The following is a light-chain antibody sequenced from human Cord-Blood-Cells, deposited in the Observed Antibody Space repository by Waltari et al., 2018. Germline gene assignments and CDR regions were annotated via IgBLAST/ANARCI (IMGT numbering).Light chain of an antibody. CDR3: MQALQTPYT. CDR2: LGS. CDR1: QSLLHSNGYNY. V-gene: IGKV2-28*01. Sequence: EIVMTQSPLSLPVTPGEQASISCRSSQSLLHSNGYNYLDWYLQKAGQSPQLRIYLGSNRASGVPDRFSGSGSGTDFTLKISRVEAEDVGVYYCMQALQTPYTFGQGTKLEIK. J-gene: IGKJ2*01.